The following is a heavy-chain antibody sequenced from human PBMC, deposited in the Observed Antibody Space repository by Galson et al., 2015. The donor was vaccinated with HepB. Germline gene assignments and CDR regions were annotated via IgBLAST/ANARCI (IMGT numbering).Heavy chain of an antibody. D-gene: IGHD2-21*01. Sequence: SLRLSCAASGFTFNNYVMHWVRQAPGKGLEWMAVISYDGSSQYYADSVKGRFTISRDKSKNTLYLQIYSLRAEDTAVYYCAKGSDGDYYFDYWGQGTLVTVSS. CDR1: GFTFNNYV. CDR3: AKGSDGDYYFDY. CDR2: ISYDGSSQ. J-gene: IGHJ4*02. V-gene: IGHV3-30*18.